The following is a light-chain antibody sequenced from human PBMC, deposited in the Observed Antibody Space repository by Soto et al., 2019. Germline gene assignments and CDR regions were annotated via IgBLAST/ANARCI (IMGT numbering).Light chain of an antibody. CDR1: SSNIGSNT. CDR2: SNN. J-gene: IGLJ2*01. Sequence: QSVLIQPPSASGTPGQRVTISCSGSSSNIGSNTVNWYQQLPGTAPKLFIYSNNQRPSRVPDRFSGSKSDTSASLAISGLQSEDEADYYCAAWDDSLNGVLIGGGTKLTVL. V-gene: IGLV1-44*01. CDR3: AAWDDSLNGVL.